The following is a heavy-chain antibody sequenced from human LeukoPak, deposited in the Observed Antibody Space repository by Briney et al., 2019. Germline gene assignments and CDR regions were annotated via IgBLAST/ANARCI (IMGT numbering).Heavy chain of an antibody. Sequence: GGSLRLSCAASGFTFSTYAMSWVRQAPGKGLEWVSSISGSGVSTYYADSVKGRLTISRDTSKNTLYLQMISLRAEDTAVYYCAKDSGVPEGYYYYMDVWGKGTTVTVSS. CDR2: ISGSGVST. J-gene: IGHJ6*03. CDR1: GFTFSTYA. D-gene: IGHD2-8*01. CDR3: AKDSGVPEGYYYYMDV. V-gene: IGHV3-23*01.